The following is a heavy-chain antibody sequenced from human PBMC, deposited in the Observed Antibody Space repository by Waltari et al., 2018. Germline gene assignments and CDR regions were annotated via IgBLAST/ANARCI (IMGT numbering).Heavy chain of an antibody. CDR3: AGFFIDRTVGSQPGSHSYYYGMDV. J-gene: IGHJ6*02. CDR2: ISGSGGST. D-gene: IGHD3-10*01. CDR1: GFTFSSYA. Sequence: EVQLLESGGGLVQPGGSLRLSCAASGFTFSSYAMSWVRQAPGKGLEWVSVISGSGGSTYYADSVKGRFTISRDNSKNTLYLQMNSLRAEDTAVYYCAGFFIDRTVGSQPGSHSYYYGMDVWGQGTTVTVSS. V-gene: IGHV3-23*01.